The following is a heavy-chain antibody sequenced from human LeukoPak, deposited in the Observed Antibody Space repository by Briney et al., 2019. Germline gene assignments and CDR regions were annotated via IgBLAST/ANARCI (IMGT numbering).Heavy chain of an antibody. V-gene: IGHV4-30-2*01. CDR2: IYHSGST. CDR1: GGSISSGGYS. Sequence: SETLSLTCAVSGGSISSGGYSWSWIRQPPGTGLEWIGYIYHSGSTYYNPSLKSRVTISVDRSKNQFSLKLSSVTAADTAVYYCARTYGSGSYRTRWFDPWGQGTLVTVSS. J-gene: IGHJ5*02. CDR3: ARTYGSGSYRTRWFDP. D-gene: IGHD3-10*01.